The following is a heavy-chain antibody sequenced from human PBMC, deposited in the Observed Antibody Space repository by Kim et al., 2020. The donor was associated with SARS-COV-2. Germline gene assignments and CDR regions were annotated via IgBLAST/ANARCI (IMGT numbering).Heavy chain of an antibody. CDR1: GYTLTELS. Sequence: ASVKVSCKVSGYTLTELSMHWVRQAPGKGLGWMGGFDPEDGETIYAQKFQGRVTMTEDTSTDTAYMELSSLRSEDTAVYYCATSPVVVVTPWFDPWGQGTLVTVSS. D-gene: IGHD3-22*01. V-gene: IGHV1-24*01. CDR2: FDPEDGET. CDR3: ATSPVVVVTPWFDP. J-gene: IGHJ5*02.